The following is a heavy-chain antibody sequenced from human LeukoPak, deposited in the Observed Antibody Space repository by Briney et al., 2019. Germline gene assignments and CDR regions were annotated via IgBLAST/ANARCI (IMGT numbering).Heavy chain of an antibody. D-gene: IGHD3-22*01. CDR2: IKQDGSEK. CDR1: GFIFSNHW. J-gene: IGHJ3*02. Sequence: GGSLRLSCAASGFIFSNHWMTWVRQAPGKGLEWVANIKQDGSEKDYVDSVKGRFTISRDNSKNTLYLQMNSLRAEDTAVYYCAKDLSGYNRGAFDIWGQGTMVTVSS. V-gene: IGHV3-7*03. CDR3: AKDLSGYNRGAFDI.